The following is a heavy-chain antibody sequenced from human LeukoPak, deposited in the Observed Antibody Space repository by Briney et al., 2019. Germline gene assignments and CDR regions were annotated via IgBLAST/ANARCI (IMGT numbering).Heavy chain of an antibody. Sequence: SETLSLTCTVSGGSVSSGSYYWSWLRQPPGKGLEWIGYIHYSGSTNYNPSLKSRVTISVDTSKNQFSLKLSSVTAADTAVYYCARGPWFGETTFDYWGQGTLVTVSS. D-gene: IGHD3-10*01. V-gene: IGHV4-61*01. J-gene: IGHJ4*02. CDR3: ARGPWFGETTFDY. CDR1: GGSVSSGSYY. CDR2: IHYSGST.